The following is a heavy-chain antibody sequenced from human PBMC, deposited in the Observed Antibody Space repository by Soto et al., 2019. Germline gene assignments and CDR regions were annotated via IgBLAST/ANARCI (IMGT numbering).Heavy chain of an antibody. D-gene: IGHD3-3*01. CDR2: ISDNGGTT. CDR3: ARALDSYYDFWSGYHY. J-gene: IGHJ4*02. Sequence: GGSLRLSCAASEFTFSNYAMSWVRQAPGKGLEWVSSISDNGGTTYYADSVKGRFTISRDNSKNTLYLQMNSLRAEDTAVYYCARALDSYYDFWSGYHYWGQGTLVTVSS. CDR1: EFTFSNYA. V-gene: IGHV3-23*01.